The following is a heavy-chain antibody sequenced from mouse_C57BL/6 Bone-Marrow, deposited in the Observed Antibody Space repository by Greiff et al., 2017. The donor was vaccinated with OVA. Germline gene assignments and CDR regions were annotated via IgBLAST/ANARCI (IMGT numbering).Heavy chain of an antibody. J-gene: IGHJ1*03. CDR1: GFTFSDFY. V-gene: IGHV7-1*01. CDR3: ARASSYWYFDV. CDR2: SRNKANDYTT. Sequence: EVQRVESGGGLVQSGRSLRLSCATSGFTFSDFYMEWVRQAPGKGLEWIAASRNKANDYTTEYSASVKGRFIVSRDTSQSILYLQMNALRAEDTAIYYCARASSYWYFDVWGTGTTVTVSS.